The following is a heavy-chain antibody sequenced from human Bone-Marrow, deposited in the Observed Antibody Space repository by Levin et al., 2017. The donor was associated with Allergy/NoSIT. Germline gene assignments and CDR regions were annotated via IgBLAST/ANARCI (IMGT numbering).Heavy chain of an antibody. Sequence: ASVKVSCKASGGTFSSYAISWVRQAPGQGLEWMGGIIPIFGTANYAQKFQGRVTITADESTSTAYMELSSLRSEDTAVYYCARVKVLQQPNRSGCYYYYMDVWGKGTTVTVSS. J-gene: IGHJ6*03. CDR2: IIPIFGTA. D-gene: IGHD4-11*01. V-gene: IGHV1-69*13. CDR1: GGTFSSYA. CDR3: ARVKVLQQPNRSGCYYYYMDV.